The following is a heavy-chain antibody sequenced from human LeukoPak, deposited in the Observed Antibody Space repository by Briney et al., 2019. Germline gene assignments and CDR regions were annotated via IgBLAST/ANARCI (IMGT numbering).Heavy chain of an antibody. Sequence: SETLSLTCTVSGGSISSGDYYWSWIRQPPGKGLEWIGYIYYSGSTYYNPSLKSRVTISVDTSKNQFSLKLSSVTAADTAVYYCARSYDYVWGSYRYTSGGAFDIRGQGTMVTVSS. V-gene: IGHV4-30-4*08. CDR3: ARSYDYVWGSYRYTSGGAFDI. D-gene: IGHD3-16*02. CDR1: GGSISSGDYY. CDR2: IYYSGST. J-gene: IGHJ3*02.